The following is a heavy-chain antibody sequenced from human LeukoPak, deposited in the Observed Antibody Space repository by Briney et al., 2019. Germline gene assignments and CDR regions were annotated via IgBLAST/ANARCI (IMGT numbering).Heavy chain of an antibody. Sequence: GGPLRFSGAASGFTFSSYAMNGVPQAPGKGLKGGAVISYDGSNKYYADSVKGRFTISRDNSKNTLYLQMNSLRAEDTAVYYCARDPNYVLLWFGELRDWGQGTLVTVSS. V-gene: IGHV3-30*04. J-gene: IGHJ1*01. CDR1: GFTFSSYA. D-gene: IGHD3-10*01. CDR3: ARDPNYVLLWFGELRD. CDR2: ISYDGSNK.